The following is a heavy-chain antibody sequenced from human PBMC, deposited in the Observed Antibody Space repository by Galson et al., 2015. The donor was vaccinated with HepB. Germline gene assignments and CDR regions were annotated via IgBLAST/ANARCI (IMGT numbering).Heavy chain of an antibody. D-gene: IGHD3-22*01. V-gene: IGHV3-15*05. CDR1: GLTFSKAR. J-gene: IGHJ4*02. Sequence: SLRLSCAASGLTFSKARMSWVRQAPGKGPEWVGLIKSKTDGGTTDYAAPVKGRFSISREDSENTLFLQMSSLKIEDTAVYFCTTVGAYYYDSYDYWGQGTLVTVSS. CDR3: TTVGAYYYDSYDY. CDR2: IKSKTDGGTT.